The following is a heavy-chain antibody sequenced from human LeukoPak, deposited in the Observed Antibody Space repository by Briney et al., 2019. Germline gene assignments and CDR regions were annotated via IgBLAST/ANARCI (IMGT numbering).Heavy chain of an antibody. CDR1: GYIFTSYY. J-gene: IGHJ4*02. CDR2: INPSTGST. V-gene: IGHV1-46*01. D-gene: IGHD5-18*01. Sequence: ASVKVSCKASGYIFTSYYLHWVRQAPGQGLEWMRIINPSTGSTTYAQKFQGRVTMTRDTSISAAYMELSRLRSDDTAVYYCATEYSYGSYWGQGTLVTVSS. CDR3: ATEYSYGSY.